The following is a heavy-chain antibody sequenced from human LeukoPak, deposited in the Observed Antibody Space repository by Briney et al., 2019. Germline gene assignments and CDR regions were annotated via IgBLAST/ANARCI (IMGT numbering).Heavy chain of an antibody. J-gene: IGHJ4*02. CDR2: IYYSGST. Sequence: SETLSLTCTVSGGSVSSSSYYWGWIRQPPGKGLEWIGSIYYSGSTYYNPSLKSRVTISVDTSKNQFSLKLSSVTAADTAVYYCARGSREGELLVPIDYWGQGTLVTVSS. D-gene: IGHD1-26*01. V-gene: IGHV4-39*07. CDR3: ARGSREGELLVPIDY. CDR1: GGSVSSSSYY.